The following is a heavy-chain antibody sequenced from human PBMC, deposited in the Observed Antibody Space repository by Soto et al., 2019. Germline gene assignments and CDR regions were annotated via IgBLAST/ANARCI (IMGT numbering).Heavy chain of an antibody. J-gene: IGHJ4*02. CDR3: ARGPGGFGEFSLDY. V-gene: IGHV4-4*07. D-gene: IGHD3-10*01. Sequence: QVQLQESGPGLVKPSETLSLTCTVSGGSINTYYWSWIRQPAGKGLEWIGRIYSGGSTNYNPSLESRGTLAVDTAKNQVSLKLTSVAAADTAVYYWARGPGGFGEFSLDYWGQGTLVTVSS. CDR2: IYSGGST. CDR1: GGSINTYY.